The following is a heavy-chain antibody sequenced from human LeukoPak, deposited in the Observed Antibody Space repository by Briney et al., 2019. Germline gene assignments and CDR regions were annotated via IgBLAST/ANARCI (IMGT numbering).Heavy chain of an antibody. V-gene: IGHV4-31*03. D-gene: IGHD6-19*01. Sequence: PSETLSLTCTVSGGSISSGGYYWSWIRQHPGKGLEWIGYIYYSGSTYYNPSLKSRVTISVDTSKNQFSLKLSSVTAADTAVYYCARHQQWLVRVDYWGQGTLVTVSS. CDR2: IYYSGST. CDR1: GGSISSGGYY. J-gene: IGHJ4*02. CDR3: ARHQQWLVRVDY.